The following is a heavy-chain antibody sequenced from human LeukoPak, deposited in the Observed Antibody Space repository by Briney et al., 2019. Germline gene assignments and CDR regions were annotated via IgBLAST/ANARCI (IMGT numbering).Heavy chain of an antibody. Sequence: GGSLRLSCAASGFTFSSYGMHWVRQAPGKGLEWVAVISYDGSNKYYVDSVKGRFTISRDNSKNTLYLQMNSLRPEDTAVYYCAKSLSGSYYLSGYFDNWGQGTLVTVSS. CDR3: AKSLSGSYYLSGYFDN. V-gene: IGHV3-30*18. CDR1: GFTFSSYG. D-gene: IGHD1-26*01. CDR2: ISYDGSNK. J-gene: IGHJ4*02.